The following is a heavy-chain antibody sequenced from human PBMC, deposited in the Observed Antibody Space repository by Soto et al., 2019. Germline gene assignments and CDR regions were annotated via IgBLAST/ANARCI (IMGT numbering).Heavy chain of an antibody. Sequence: EVQLVDSGGRLVQPGGSLRLSCAASGFMFSAYWMSWVRQDPGKGLEWVATISGGASDKFYVDSVKGRFTISRDDSKNTLYLQMNSLRDEDTAVYYCVRENLAGVDSWGQGTLVTVSS. CDR3: VRENLAGVDS. CDR2: ISGGASDK. D-gene: IGHD6-19*01. J-gene: IGHJ4*02. CDR1: GFMFSAYW. V-gene: IGHV3-7*01.